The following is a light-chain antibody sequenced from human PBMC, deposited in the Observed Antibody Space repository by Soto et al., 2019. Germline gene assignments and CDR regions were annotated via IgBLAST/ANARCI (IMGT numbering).Light chain of an antibody. Sequence: QSALAQPASVSGSRGQSITTSCTGTSSDVGAYNYVSWYQQHPGKAPKLIIYEVTNRPSGVSDRFSASKSGNTASLTISGLQAEDEADYYCDSYTSSSRVFGGGTKVTVL. V-gene: IGLV2-14*01. CDR1: SSDVGAYNY. CDR2: EVT. J-gene: IGLJ3*02. CDR3: DSYTSSSRV.